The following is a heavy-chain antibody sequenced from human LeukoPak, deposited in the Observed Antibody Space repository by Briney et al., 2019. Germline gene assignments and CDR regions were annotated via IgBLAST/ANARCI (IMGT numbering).Heavy chain of an antibody. CDR3: ARGLRFLEWLWYAFDI. J-gene: IGHJ3*02. CDR2: IYYSGST. D-gene: IGHD3-3*01. CDR1: GGSISSYY. Sequence: SETLSLTCTVSGGSISSYYWSWIRQPPGKGLEWIGYIYYSGSTNYNPSLKSRVTISVDTSKNQFSLTLSSVTAADTAVYYCARGLRFLEWLWYAFDIWGQGTMVTVSS. V-gene: IGHV4-59*01.